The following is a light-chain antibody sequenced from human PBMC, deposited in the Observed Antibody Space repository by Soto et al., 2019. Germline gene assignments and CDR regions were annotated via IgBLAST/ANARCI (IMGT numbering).Light chain of an antibody. V-gene: IGKV3D-15*01. CDR3: QQYNSWPLS. CDR1: QSVGSD. CDR2: DIF. Sequence: EIVITQSPATLSVSPGERATLSCRASQSVGSDLAWYYQKPGQAPRLVIYDIFTRATGVPTRISGSGSGTECSHTISRXQSEDCAVYFGQQYNSWPLSFGGATNVDIK. J-gene: IGKJ4*01.